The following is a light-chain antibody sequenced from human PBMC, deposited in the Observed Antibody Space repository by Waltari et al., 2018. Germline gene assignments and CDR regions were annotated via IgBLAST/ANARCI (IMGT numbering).Light chain of an antibody. Sequence: IQMTQSPSSLSASVGDTVTITCRTSQNIDSALNLYHQRPGNAPKLLIFAASTLQSGVSSRFSGSGSVTDFTLTISGLQPEDFATYFCQQSHRSPWTFGQGTQVDI. CDR2: AAS. V-gene: IGKV1-39*01. J-gene: IGKJ1*01. CDR1: QNIDSA. CDR3: QQSHRSPWT.